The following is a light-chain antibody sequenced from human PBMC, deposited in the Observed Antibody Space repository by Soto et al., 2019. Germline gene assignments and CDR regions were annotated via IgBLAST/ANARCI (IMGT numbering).Light chain of an antibody. Sequence: QCALTQPASVSGSPGQSITISCTGTSSDVGGYNYVSWYQRHPGKAPKLMIYDVSNRPSGVPNRFSGSKSGNTASLTISGLQAEDEADYYCSSYTSSSTLYVFGTGTKVTVL. CDR3: SSYTSSSTLYV. CDR2: DVS. V-gene: IGLV2-14*01. CDR1: SSDVGGYNY. J-gene: IGLJ1*01.